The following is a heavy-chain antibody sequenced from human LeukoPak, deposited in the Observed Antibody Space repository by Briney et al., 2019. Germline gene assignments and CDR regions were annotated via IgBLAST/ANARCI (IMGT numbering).Heavy chain of an antibody. J-gene: IGHJ3*02. Sequence: PGGSLRLSCAVSGFTLSNYDMHWVRQPTGKVLEWVSAIGRHGDTYYAASVTCRFTTSRKYANNSLYLQMNSLRVGDTAVYYCARVSLSTSGYDDALEIWGQGTVVTVSS. CDR1: GFTLSNYD. V-gene: IGHV3-13*04. CDR2: IGRHGDT. CDR3: ARVSLSTSGYDDALEI. D-gene: IGHD5-12*01.